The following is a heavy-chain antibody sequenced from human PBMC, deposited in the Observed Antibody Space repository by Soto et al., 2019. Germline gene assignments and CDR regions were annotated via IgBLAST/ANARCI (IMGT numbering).Heavy chain of an antibody. V-gene: IGHV3-15*01. Sequence: GGSLRLSCAASGFTFSNAWMSWVRQAPGKGLEWVGRIKSKTDGGTTDYAAPVKGRFTISRDDSKNTLYLQMNSLKTEDTAVYYCTTDRLLTGQIQTAYDYWGQGTLVTVSS. CDR2: IKSKTDGGTT. D-gene: IGHD7-27*01. CDR3: TTDRLLTGQIQTAYDY. CDR1: GFTFSNAW. J-gene: IGHJ4*02.